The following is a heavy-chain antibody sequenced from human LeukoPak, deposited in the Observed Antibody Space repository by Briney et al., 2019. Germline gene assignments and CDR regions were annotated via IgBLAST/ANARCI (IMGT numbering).Heavy chain of an antibody. D-gene: IGHD5-24*01. J-gene: IGHJ3*02. CDR3: ARGTAWRNGYETHAFDI. CDR2: INSDGSSI. Sequence: GGSLRLSCAASGFTFSSYWMHWVRQAPGKGLVWVSCINSDGSSIKSADSVKGRFTISRDNAKNTLYLQMNSLRAEDTAVYYCARGTAWRNGYETHAFDIWGQGTMVTVSS. CDR1: GFTFSSYW. V-gene: IGHV3-74*03.